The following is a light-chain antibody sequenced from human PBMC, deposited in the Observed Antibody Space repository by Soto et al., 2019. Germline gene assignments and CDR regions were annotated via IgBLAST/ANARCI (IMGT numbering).Light chain of an antibody. V-gene: IGKV3-20*01. CDR3: QQYGNSPPYT. J-gene: IGKJ2*01. CDR2: GAS. Sequence: VLTQSPGTLSLSPGERATISCRASQSISSNYLAWYQHKPGQAPRLLIYGASSRATGIPHRFSGSGSGTDFTLTISRLEPEDCGVFYCQQYGNSPPYTFGQGTWLEIK. CDR1: QSISSNY.